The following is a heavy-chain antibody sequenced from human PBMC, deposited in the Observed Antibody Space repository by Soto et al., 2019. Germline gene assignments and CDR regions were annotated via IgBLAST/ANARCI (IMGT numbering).Heavy chain of an antibody. J-gene: IGHJ4*02. V-gene: IGHV4-31*03. CDR1: VGSISSGGYY. CDR3: ARESSI. D-gene: IGHD6-6*01. CDR2: IYYSGTT. Sequence: QVQLQESGPGLVKPSQTLSLTCTVSVGSISSGGYYWSWIRQHPGKGLEWIGYIYYSGTTYYNPSLKSRVSISVDTSKNGFSLKLSSVTAGASAVYYCARESSIWGQGTLVTVSS.